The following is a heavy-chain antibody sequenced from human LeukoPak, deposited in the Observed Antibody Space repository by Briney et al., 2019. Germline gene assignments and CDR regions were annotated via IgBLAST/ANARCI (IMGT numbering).Heavy chain of an antibody. CDR3: ATGRDYSDSHGFYYYFDY. CDR1: GGSISSSSYY. V-gene: IGHV4-39*07. CDR2: MYYSGNT. J-gene: IGHJ4*02. Sequence: PSETLSLTCTVSGGSISSSSYYWGWIRQPPGKGLEWIGSMYYSGNTYYNPSLKSRVTISLDTSKNQFSLKLSSVIAADTAVYFCATGRDYSDSHGFYYYFDYWGQGTLVTVSS. D-gene: IGHD3-22*01.